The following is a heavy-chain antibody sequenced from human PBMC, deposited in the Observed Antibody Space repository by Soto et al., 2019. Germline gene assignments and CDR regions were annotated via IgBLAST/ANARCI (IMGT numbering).Heavy chain of an antibody. V-gene: IGHV1-18*01. Sequence: QVQLVQSGAEVKKPGASVKVSCKASGYTFTSYGISWVRQAPGQGLGWMGWISAYNGNTNYAQKRQGRVTMTTDTTTSTAYMELRSMRYDDTALYYCARGDYGFRRGSRGAGWFDPLGQGTLVTVSS. J-gene: IGHJ5*02. D-gene: IGHD3-3*01. CDR2: ISAYNGNT. CDR1: GYTFTSYG. CDR3: ARGDYGFRRGSRGAGWFDP.